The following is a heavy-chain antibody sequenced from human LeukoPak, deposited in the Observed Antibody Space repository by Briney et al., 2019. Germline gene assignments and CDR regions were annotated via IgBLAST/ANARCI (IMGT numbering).Heavy chain of an antibody. CDR1: GFTFSSYG. CDR3: ARDDNYYGSGSYYRSVEY. D-gene: IGHD3-10*01. J-gene: IGHJ4*02. CDR2: IWYDGSNK. Sequence: PGGSLRLSCAASGFTFSSYGMHWVRQAPGKGLEWVAVIWYDGSNKYCADSVKGRFTISRDNSKNTLYLQMNSLRAEDTAVYYCARDDNYYGSGSYYRSVEYWGQGTLVTVSS. V-gene: IGHV3-33*01.